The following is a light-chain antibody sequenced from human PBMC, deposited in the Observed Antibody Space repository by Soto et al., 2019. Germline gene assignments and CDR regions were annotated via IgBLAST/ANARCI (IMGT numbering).Light chain of an antibody. CDR2: KVS. CDR1: QSLVYSDGNTY. J-gene: IGKJ2*01. V-gene: IGKV2-30*01. CDR3: MQGTHWPMT. Sequence: DVVMTQSPPSLPVTLGQPASISCRSSQSLVYSDGNTYLTWLQQRPGQSPRRLIYKVSNRDSGVPDRFSGSGSGTDFSLKISRVEAEDLGVYYCMQGTHWPMTFGQGTKLEIK.